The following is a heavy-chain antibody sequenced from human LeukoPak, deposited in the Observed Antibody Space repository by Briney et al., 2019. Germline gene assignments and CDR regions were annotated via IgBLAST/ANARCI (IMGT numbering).Heavy chain of an antibody. CDR3: ARGKMVRGVITYYYYYYMDV. CDR1: GYTFTSYD. D-gene: IGHD3-10*01. Sequence: GASVKVSCKASGYTFTSYDINWVRQATGQGLEWMGWMNPNSGNTGYAQKFQGRVTITRNTSISTAYMELSSLRSEDTAVYYCARGKMVRGVITYYYYYYMDVWGKGTTVTVSS. V-gene: IGHV1-8*03. J-gene: IGHJ6*03. CDR2: MNPNSGNT.